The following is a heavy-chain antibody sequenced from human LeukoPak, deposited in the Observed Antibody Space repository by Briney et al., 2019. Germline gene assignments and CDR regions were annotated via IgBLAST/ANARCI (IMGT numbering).Heavy chain of an antibody. D-gene: IGHD6-19*01. CDR1: GGSFSGYY. CDR3: ARSRIAVASLVGP. Sequence: SETLSLTCAVYGGSFSGYYRSWIRQPPGKGLEWIGEINHSGSTNYNPSLKSRVTISVDTSKNQFSLKLSSVTAADTAVYYCARSRIAVASLVGPWGQGTLVTVSS. CDR2: INHSGST. J-gene: IGHJ5*02. V-gene: IGHV4-34*01.